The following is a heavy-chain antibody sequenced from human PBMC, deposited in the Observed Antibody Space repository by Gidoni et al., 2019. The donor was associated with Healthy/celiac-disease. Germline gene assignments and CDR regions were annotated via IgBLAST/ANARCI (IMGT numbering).Heavy chain of an antibody. J-gene: IGHJ6*02. CDR2: IIPIRGRA. V-gene: IGHV1-69*04. CDR3: ARGKGVVPATMPGADYYYYYGMDV. Sequence: QVQLVQSGAEVKKPGSSVKVSCKASGGTFSSYAISWVRQAPGQGLEWMGRIIPIRGRANYAQKFQGRVTITADKSTSTAYMELSSLRSEDTAVYYCARGKGVVPATMPGADYYYYYGMDVWGQGTTVTVSS. CDR1: GGTFSSYA. D-gene: IGHD2-2*01.